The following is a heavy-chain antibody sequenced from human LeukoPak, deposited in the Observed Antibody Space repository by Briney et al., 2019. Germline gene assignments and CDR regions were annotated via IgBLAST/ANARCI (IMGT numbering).Heavy chain of an antibody. V-gene: IGHV3-30*18. J-gene: IGHJ4*02. D-gene: IGHD1-26*01. CDR3: AKRGESGSSKRPPDY. CDR1: GFTFSSYG. CDR2: ISSDGSNN. Sequence: GRSLRLSCAASGFTFSSYGMHWVRQAPGKGLEWVAVISSDGSNNYYADSVKGRFTISRDNSKNMLYLQMNSLRAEDTAVYYCAKRGESGSSKRPPDYWGQGTLVIVSS.